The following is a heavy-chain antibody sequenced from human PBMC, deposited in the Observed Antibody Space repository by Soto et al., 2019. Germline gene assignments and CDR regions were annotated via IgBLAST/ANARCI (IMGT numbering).Heavy chain of an antibody. J-gene: IGHJ1*01. D-gene: IGHD6-19*01. CDR1: GFTVSSNY. CDR2: IYSGGST. V-gene: IGHV3-66*01. Sequence: GGSLRLSCAASGFTVSSNYMSWVRQAPGKGLEWVSVIYSGGSTCYADSVKGRFTISRDNSKNTLYLQMNSLRAEDTAVYYCARDRIAVAGNPEYFQHWGQGTLVTVSS. CDR3: ARDRIAVAGNPEYFQH.